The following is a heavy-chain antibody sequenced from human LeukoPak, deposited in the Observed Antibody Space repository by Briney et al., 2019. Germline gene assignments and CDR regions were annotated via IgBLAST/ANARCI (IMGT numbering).Heavy chain of an antibody. D-gene: IGHD5-18*01. CDR1: GFSFSASS. V-gene: IGHV3-23*01. Sequence: GGSLRLSCAASGFSFSASSMSWVRQTPGKGLEWVSAISGSGGSTYYADSVKGRFTISRDNSKNTLYLQMNSLRAEDTAVYYCASPRFPQYSYGYDAPYYYYGMDVWGQGTTVTVSS. CDR2: ISGSGGST. J-gene: IGHJ6*02. CDR3: ASPRFPQYSYGYDAPYYYYGMDV.